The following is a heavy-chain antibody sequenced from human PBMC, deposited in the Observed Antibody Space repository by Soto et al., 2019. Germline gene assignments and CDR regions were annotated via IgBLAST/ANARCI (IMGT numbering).Heavy chain of an antibody. V-gene: IGHV1-24*01. CDR2: SAPEEGEP. D-gene: IGHD1-26*01. Sequence: ASVKVSCKVPENTLTELTIDWLRQAPGKGLEWMGRSAPEEGEPIYPQKFQGRVSMTEDPSTDTAYMELTSLRSEDTAVYFCAADRKIVGTIGAFDFWGQGPLGTVS. J-gene: IGHJ4*02. CDR1: ENTLTELT. CDR3: AADRKIVGTIGAFDF.